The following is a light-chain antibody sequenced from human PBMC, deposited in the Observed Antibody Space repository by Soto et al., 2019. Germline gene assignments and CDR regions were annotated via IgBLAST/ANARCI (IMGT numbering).Light chain of an antibody. Sequence: DIVMTQTPLSSPVTLGQPASISCRSSQSLVHSDGNTYLSWLQQSPGQPPRLLIYKISNRFTGAIDRFRGRGAGTKIILKISRVEADDVGVYYCMQATQSPPYTFGQGAKLEIK. CDR1: QSLVHSDGNTY. J-gene: IGKJ2*01. V-gene: IGKV2-24*01. CDR3: MQATQSPPYT. CDR2: KIS.